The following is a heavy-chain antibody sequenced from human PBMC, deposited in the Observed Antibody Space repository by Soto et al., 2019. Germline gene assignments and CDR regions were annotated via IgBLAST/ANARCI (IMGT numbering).Heavy chain of an antibody. CDR2: IYWDGDN. CDR3: AHRLSGGYHDY. V-gene: IGHV2-5*02. D-gene: IGHD1-26*01. CDR1: GFSLSTSGVG. J-gene: IGHJ4*02. Sequence: QITLKESGPTLVKPTQTLTLTCTFSGFSLSTSGVGVGWIRQPPGKALEWLALIYWDGDNSYSPSLKSRLAITKDTSKNQVVLRMTNMDPVDTATYYCAHRLSGGYHDYWGQGTLVTVSS.